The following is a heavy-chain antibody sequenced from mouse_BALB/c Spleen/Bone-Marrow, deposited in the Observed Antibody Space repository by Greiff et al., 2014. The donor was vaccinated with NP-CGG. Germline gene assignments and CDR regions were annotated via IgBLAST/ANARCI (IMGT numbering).Heavy chain of an antibody. CDR2: IWAGGST. J-gene: IGHJ1*01. CDR3: ARVTGTDWYFDV. Sequence: VKLVESGPGLVAPSQSLSITCTVSGFSLTSYGVHWVRQPPGKGLEWLGVIWAGGSTNYNPALMSRLSISKDNSKSQVFLKMNSLQTDDTAMYYCARVTGTDWYFDVWGAGTTVTVSS. V-gene: IGHV2-9*02. CDR1: GFSLTSYG. D-gene: IGHD4-1*01.